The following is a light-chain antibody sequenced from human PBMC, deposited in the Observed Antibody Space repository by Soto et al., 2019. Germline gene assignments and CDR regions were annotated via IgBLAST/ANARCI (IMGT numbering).Light chain of an antibody. CDR1: QSVSSN. CDR3: QQYNNWPYT. J-gene: IGKJ2*01. Sequence: EIVMTQSPATLSVSPGERATLSCRASQSVSSNLAWYQQKPGQAPRLLIYGASTRATGIPARFSGSGSGTELTFTISSLQSEDFEVYYCQQYNNWPYTFGQGTKLEIK. V-gene: IGKV3-15*01. CDR2: GAS.